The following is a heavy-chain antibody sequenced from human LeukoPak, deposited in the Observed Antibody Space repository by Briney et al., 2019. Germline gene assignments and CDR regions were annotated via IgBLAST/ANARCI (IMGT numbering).Heavy chain of an antibody. Sequence: GGSLRLSCAASGFTFSSYSMNWVRKAPGKGLEWVSSISSSSSYIYYADSVKGRFTISRDNAKNSLYLQMNSLRAEDTAVYYCARVRWESAHDAFDIWGQGTMVTVSS. CDR3: ARVRWESAHDAFDI. J-gene: IGHJ3*02. V-gene: IGHV3-21*01. D-gene: IGHD4-23*01. CDR2: ISSSSSYI. CDR1: GFTFSSYS.